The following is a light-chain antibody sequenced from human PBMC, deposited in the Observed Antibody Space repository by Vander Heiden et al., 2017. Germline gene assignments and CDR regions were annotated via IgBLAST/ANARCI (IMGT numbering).Light chain of an antibody. V-gene: IGLV1-40*01. CDR3: QAYDSRVSGWV. CDR1: RSNIGTGYD. Sequence: QSVLTQQHPVSGAPGKGVTISCTGSRSNIGTGYDVLCYQHRPVTAPKLLIYDNNNRPSGVPARFSGSKSGTSVSLAISGLHAEDEADYYCQAYDSRVSGWVFGGGTRLTVL. J-gene: IGLJ3*02. CDR2: DNN.